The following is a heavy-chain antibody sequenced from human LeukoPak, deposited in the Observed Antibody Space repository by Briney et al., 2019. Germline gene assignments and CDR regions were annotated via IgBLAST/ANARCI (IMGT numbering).Heavy chain of an antibody. CDR2: ISSSSSYI. CDR3: ARDDTTVTDLNWFDP. V-gene: IGHV3-21*01. CDR1: GFTFSSYS. Sequence: PGGSLRLSCAASGFTFSSYSMNWVRQAPGKGLEWVSSISSSSSYIYYADSVKGRFTISRDNAKNSLYLQMNSLRAEDTAVYYCARDDTTVTDLNWFDPWGQGTLVTVSS. D-gene: IGHD4-17*01. J-gene: IGHJ5*02.